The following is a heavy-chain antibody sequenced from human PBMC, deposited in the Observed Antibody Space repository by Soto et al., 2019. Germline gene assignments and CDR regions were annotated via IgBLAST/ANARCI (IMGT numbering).Heavy chain of an antibody. CDR3: VGDCSSTSCYERYYYGMDV. V-gene: IGHV4-30-4*01. D-gene: IGHD2-2*01. J-gene: IGHJ6*02. CDR2: IYYSGST. CDR1: GGSISSGDYY. Sequence: QVQLQESGPGLVKPSQTLSLTCTVSGGSISSGDYYWSWIRQPPGKGLEWIGDIYYSGSTYYNPSLKSRVTISVDTSKNQFSLKLSSVTAADTAVYYCVGDCSSTSCYERYYYGMDVWGQGTTVTVSS.